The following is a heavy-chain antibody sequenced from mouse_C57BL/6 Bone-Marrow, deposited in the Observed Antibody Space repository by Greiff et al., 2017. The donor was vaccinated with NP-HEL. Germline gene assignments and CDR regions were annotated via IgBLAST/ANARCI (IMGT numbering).Heavy chain of an antibody. V-gene: IGHV1-81*01. J-gene: IGHJ4*01. Sequence: VQLMESGAELARPGASVKLSCKASGYTFTSYGISWVKQRTGQGLEWIGEIYPRSGNTYYNEKFKGKATLTADKSSSTAYMELRSLTSEDSAVYFCAKRHYYGSSYNAMDYWGQGTSVTVSS. D-gene: IGHD1-1*01. CDR2: IYPRSGNT. CDR1: GYTFTSYG. CDR3: AKRHYYGSSYNAMDY.